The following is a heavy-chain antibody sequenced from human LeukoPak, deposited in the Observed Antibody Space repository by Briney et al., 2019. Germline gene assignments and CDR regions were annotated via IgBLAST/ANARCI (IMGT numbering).Heavy chain of an antibody. D-gene: IGHD3-10*01. Sequence: GGSLRLSCAASGFTFSSYWMSWVRQAPGKGLEWVANIKQDGSEKYYVDSVKGRFTISRDNAKNSLYLQMNSLRAEDTAVYYCARGTLDYGSGSPSYYWGQGTLVTVSS. J-gene: IGHJ4*02. CDR3: ARGTLDYGSGSPSYY. CDR1: GFTFSSYW. V-gene: IGHV3-7*01. CDR2: IKQDGSEK.